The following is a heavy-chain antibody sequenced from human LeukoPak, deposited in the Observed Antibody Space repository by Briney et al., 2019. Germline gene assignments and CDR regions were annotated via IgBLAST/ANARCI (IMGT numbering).Heavy chain of an antibody. J-gene: IGHJ6*03. Sequence: ASVKVSCKASGYTFTSYGISWVRQAPGQGLEWMGWISAYNGNTNYAQKLQGRVTMTRDTSISTAYMELSRLRSDDTAVYYCARDPARVSSSTDTTDNYYYMDVWGKGTTVTVSS. V-gene: IGHV1-18*01. CDR2: ISAYNGNT. CDR3: ARDPARVSSSTDTTDNYYYMDV. CDR1: GYTFTSYG. D-gene: IGHD6-6*01.